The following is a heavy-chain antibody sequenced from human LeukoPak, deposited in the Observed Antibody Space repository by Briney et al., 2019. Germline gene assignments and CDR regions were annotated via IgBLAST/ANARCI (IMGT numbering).Heavy chain of an antibody. J-gene: IGHJ4*02. V-gene: IGHV3-23*01. CDR3: AKGSSGYFFDL. D-gene: IGHD3-22*01. Sequence: GGSLRLSCAASGFIFNNDGLGWVRQAPGKGLEWVSAISNDVGGTTYADFVKGRFSVSRDNSKNTLFLQMNSLRAEHTALYYCAKGSSGYFFDLWGQGTLVTVSS. CDR2: ISNDVGGT. CDR1: GFIFNNDG.